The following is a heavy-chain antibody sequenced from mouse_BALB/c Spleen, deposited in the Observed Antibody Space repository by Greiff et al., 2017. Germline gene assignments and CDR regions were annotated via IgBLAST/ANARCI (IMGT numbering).Heavy chain of an antibody. Sequence: QVQLQQPGAELVRPGASVKLSCKASGYSFTSYWMNWVQQRPGQGLEWIGMINPSDSENRLNQKFKDKATLTVDKSSSTAYMQLSSPTSEDTAVYYCNADSSYYVGYYFDFWGQGTTLTVSS. V-gene: IGHV1S82*01. CDR2: INPSDSEN. J-gene: IGHJ2*01. D-gene: IGHD3-2*01. CDR3: NADSSYYVGYYFDF. CDR1: GYSFTSYW.